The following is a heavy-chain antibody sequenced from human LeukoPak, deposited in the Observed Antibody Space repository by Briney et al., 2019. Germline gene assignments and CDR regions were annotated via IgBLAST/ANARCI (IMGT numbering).Heavy chain of an antibody. CDR2: IWNAGTNT. V-gene: IGHV3-33*08. CDR3: ARDTIAAAAEGNYYYYYMDV. D-gene: IGHD6-13*01. CDR1: GFTFDDYA. J-gene: IGHJ6*03. Sequence: GRSLRLSCAASGFTFDDYAMHWVRQAPGKGLEWVALIWNAGTNTYYADSVKGRFTISRDNSKNTLYLQMNSLRAEDTAVYYCARDTIAAAAEGNYYYYYMDVWGKGTTVTVSS.